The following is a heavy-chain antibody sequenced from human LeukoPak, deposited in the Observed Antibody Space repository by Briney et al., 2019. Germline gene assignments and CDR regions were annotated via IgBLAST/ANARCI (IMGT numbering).Heavy chain of an antibody. CDR2: ISGSGSGGST. D-gene: IGHD2-2*01. J-gene: IGHJ6*03. CDR3: ARGQGYESYYYMDV. CDR1: GFTFSSSA. V-gene: IGHV3-23*01. Sequence: GGSLRLSCAVSGFTFSSSAMSWVRQAPGKGLEWVSSISGSGSGGSTYYADSVKGRFTISRDNSNNTVYLQMNNLRPEDTAVFYCARGQGYESYYYMDVWGQGTLVTVSS.